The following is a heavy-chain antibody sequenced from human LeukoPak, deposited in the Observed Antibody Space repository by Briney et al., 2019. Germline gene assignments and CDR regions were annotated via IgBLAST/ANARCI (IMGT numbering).Heavy chain of an antibody. Sequence: PSETLSLTCAVYGGSFSGYYWSWIRQPPGKGLEWIGEINHSGSTNYNPSLKSRVTISVDTSKNQFSLKLSSVTAADTAVYYCARMSISGWRIDYWGQGTLVTVSS. CDR3: ARMSISGWRIDY. CDR2: INHSGST. V-gene: IGHV4-34*01. J-gene: IGHJ4*02. D-gene: IGHD6-19*01. CDR1: GGSFSGYY.